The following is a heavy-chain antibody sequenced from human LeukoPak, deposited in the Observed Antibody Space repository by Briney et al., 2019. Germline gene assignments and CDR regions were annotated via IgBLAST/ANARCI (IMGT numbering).Heavy chain of an antibody. D-gene: IGHD6-13*01. V-gene: IGHV1-46*01. CDR1: GYTFTSYY. CDR2: INPSGGST. Sequence: SVKVSCKASGYTFTSYYMHWVRQAPGQGRDGMGLINPSGGSTSYAQKFQGRVTMTRDTSTSTVYMELSSLRSADTAVSYCARGSSSWGPGRFGYWGQGTLVTVSS. CDR3: ARGSSSWGPGRFGY. J-gene: IGHJ4*02.